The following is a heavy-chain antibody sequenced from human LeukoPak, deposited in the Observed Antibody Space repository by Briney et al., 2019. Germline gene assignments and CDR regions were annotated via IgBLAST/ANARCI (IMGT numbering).Heavy chain of an antibody. CDR3: ARHETDAFDI. Sequence: GESLKISCKASGYSFTNYWIGWVRQMPGKGLEWMGIIYPGDSYTTYSPSFQGQVTISADKSISTAYLQWSSLKASDTAMYYCARHETDAFDIWGQGTMVTVSS. CDR2: IYPGDSYT. V-gene: IGHV5-51*01. J-gene: IGHJ3*02. CDR1: GYSFTNYW.